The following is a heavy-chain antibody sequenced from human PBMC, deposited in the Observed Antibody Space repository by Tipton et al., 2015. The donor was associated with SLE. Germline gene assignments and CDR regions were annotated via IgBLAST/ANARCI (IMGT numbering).Heavy chain of an antibody. CDR2: IPYSGST. CDR1: GGSISSGGYY. V-gene: IGHV4-31*02. CDR3: ARDVGGYNTGWFPYYFDY. D-gene: IGHD2-8*02. J-gene: IGHJ4*02. Sequence: LRLSCTVSGGSISSGGYYWSWIRQSPGKGLEWIGYIPYSGSTNYNSSLKSRLTISVDTSKNQFSLKLSSVTAADTAVYYCARDVGGYNTGWFPYYFDYWGQGTLVTVSS.